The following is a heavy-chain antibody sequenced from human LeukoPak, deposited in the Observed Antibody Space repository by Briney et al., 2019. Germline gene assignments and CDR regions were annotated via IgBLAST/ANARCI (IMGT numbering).Heavy chain of an antibody. CDR1: GYTFSSYG. Sequence: ASVKVSCKASGYTFSSYGITWVRQAPGQGLEWMGWICANNGNTNYAQKLRGRVTMTTDKSTSTAYMELRSLRSDDTAVYYCARGGMTIAVALDYWGQGTLVTVSS. D-gene: IGHD6-19*01. J-gene: IGHJ4*02. V-gene: IGHV1-18*01. CDR3: ARGGMTIAVALDY. CDR2: ICANNGNT.